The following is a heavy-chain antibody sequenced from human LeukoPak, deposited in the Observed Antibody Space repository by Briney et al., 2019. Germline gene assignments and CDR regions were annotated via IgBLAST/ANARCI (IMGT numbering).Heavy chain of an antibody. CDR3: AKDLGRVVVVAAAWDYYGMDV. D-gene: IGHD2-15*01. CDR2: IWYGGSNK. J-gene: IGHJ6*02. V-gene: IGHV3-30*02. Sequence: GGSLRLSCAASGFTFSSYGMHWVRQAPGKGLEWVAVIWYGGSNKYYADSVKGRFTISRDNSKNTLYLQMNSLRAEDTAVYYCAKDLGRVVVVAAAWDYYGMDVWGQGTTVTVSS. CDR1: GFTFSSYG.